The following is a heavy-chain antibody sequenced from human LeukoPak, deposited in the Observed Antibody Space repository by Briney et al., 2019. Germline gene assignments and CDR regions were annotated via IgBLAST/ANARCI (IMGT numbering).Heavy chain of an antibody. V-gene: IGHV3-74*01. CDR2: VNPDGGST. Sequence: GGSLRLSCAASGFTFSSYWMHWVRQAPGKGLVWVSRVNPDGGSTSYADPVRGRFTISRDNAKNTLYLQMNSLRAEDTAVYYCARDSSSWYTWFDPWGQGTLVTVSS. CDR3: ARDSSSWYTWFDP. D-gene: IGHD6-13*01. J-gene: IGHJ5*02. CDR1: GFTFSSYW.